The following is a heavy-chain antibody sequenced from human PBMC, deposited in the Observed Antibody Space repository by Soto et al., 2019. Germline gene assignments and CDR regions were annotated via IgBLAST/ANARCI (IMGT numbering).Heavy chain of an antibody. CDR1: GYTFISYG. J-gene: IGHJ4*02. D-gene: IGHD6-6*01. V-gene: IGHV1-18*01. CDR3: ARDRLNPGYFEY. Sequence: ASVKVSCKASGYTFISYGLCWVRQAPGQGLEWMGWISTYNGNTNYEQKLQGRVTMTTDTSTNTAYVELRNLRSDDTAVYYCARDRLNPGYFEYWGQGTLVTVSS. CDR2: ISTYNGNT.